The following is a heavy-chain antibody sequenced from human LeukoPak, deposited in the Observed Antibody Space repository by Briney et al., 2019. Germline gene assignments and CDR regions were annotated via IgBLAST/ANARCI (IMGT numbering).Heavy chain of an antibody. CDR3: ARLADITMVRGVIITSYYFDY. CDR1: GYSFTSYW. CDR2: IYPGDSDT. D-gene: IGHD3-10*01. J-gene: IGHJ4*02. V-gene: IGHV5-51*01. Sequence: GESLKISCKGSGYSFTSYWIGWLRQMPGKGLEWMGIIYPGDSDTRYSPSFQGQVTISADKSISTAYLQWSSLKASDTAMYYCARLADITMVRGVIITSYYFDYWGQGTLVTVSS.